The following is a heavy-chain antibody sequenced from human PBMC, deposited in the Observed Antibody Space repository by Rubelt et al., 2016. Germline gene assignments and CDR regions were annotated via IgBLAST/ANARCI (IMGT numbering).Heavy chain of an antibody. D-gene: IGHD2-2*01. CDR2: INHSGST. CDR1: GGSFSGYY. CDR3: ARGGYCSSTSCYGPDDY. Sequence: QVQLQQWGAGLLKPSETLSLTCAVYGGSFSGYYWSWIRQPPGKGLEWIGEINHSGSTNYNPSLKIRVTFSVDTSKNQFSLKLSSVTAADTAVYDCARGGYCSSTSCYGPDDYWGQGTLVTVSS. V-gene: IGHV4-34*01. J-gene: IGHJ4*02.